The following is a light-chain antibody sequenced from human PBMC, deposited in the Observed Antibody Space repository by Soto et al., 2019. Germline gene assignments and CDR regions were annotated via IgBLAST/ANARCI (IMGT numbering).Light chain of an antibody. CDR3: QQYGSSGT. CDR2: GAT. J-gene: IGKJ1*01. CDR1: QSVSSNH. Sequence: EVVLTQSPGTLSVSPGERATLSCRASQSVSSNHLAWYQHKHGQAPRLLIYGATNRATGISDRFTGSGSGTDFILTITRLEPEDFAVYYCQQYGSSGTFGQGTKVDIK. V-gene: IGKV3-20*01.